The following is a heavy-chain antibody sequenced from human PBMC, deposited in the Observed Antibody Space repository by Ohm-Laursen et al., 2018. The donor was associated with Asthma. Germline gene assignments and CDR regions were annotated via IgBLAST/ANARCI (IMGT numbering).Heavy chain of an antibody. CDR2: ISGSSSYT. CDR3: ARGENAHDY. J-gene: IGHJ4*02. Sequence: GYLRLSCAASGFTFSDYYMSWIRQAPGKGLEWVSYISGSSSYTNYADSVKGRFTISRDNAKNSLYLQMNSLRAEDTAVYYCARGENAHDYWGQGTLVTVSS. V-gene: IGHV3-11*06. D-gene: IGHD1-26*01. CDR1: GFTFSDYY.